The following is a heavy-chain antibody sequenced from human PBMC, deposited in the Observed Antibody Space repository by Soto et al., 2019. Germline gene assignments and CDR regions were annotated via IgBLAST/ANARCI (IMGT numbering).Heavy chain of an antibody. D-gene: IGHD4-17*01. CDR3: AKEDGNYVRFPYDH. CDR1: GFTFSSYA. Sequence: EVQLLESGGGFVQPRGSLRLSCAASGFTFSSYAMSWVRQAPGKGLEWVSAISGGGVSTYYADSVKGRFTISRDNSKNTLYLQMNSLRADDTAIYYCAKEDGNYVRFPYDHWGQGTLVTVSS. CDR2: ISGGGVST. J-gene: IGHJ4*02. V-gene: IGHV3-23*01.